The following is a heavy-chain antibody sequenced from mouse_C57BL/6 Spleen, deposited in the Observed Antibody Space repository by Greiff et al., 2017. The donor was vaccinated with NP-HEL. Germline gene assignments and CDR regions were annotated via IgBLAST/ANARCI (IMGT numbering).Heavy chain of an antibody. CDR2: IYPGSGST. D-gene: IGHD1-1*01. V-gene: IGHV1-55*01. Sequence: VQLQQSGAELVKPGASVKMSCKASGYTFTSYWITWVKQRPGQGLEWIGDIYPGSGSTNYNEKFKSKATLTVDTSSSTAYMQLSSLTSEDSSVYYWARSDYYGSYFDYWGQGTTLTVSS. CDR1: GYTFTSYW. CDR3: ARSDYYGSYFDY. J-gene: IGHJ2*01.